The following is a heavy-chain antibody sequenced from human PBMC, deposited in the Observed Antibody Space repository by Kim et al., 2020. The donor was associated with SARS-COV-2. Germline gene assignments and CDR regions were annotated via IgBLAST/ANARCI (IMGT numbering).Heavy chain of an antibody. J-gene: IGHJ4*02. CDR2: ISSSSSTK. D-gene: IGHD3-10*01. CDR1: GFSFSSYG. CDR3: GAFYYGSGGRFDY. V-gene: IGHV3-48*04. Sequence: GGSLRLSCAASGFSFSSYGMNWVRQAPGKGLEWVSYISSSSSTKYYADSVKGRFTISRDNAKNSLYLQVNSLRAEDTAIYYCGAFYYGSGGRFDYWGQGTLVTVSS.